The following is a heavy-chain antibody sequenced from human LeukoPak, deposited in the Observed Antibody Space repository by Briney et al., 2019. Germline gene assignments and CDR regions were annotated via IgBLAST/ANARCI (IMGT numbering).Heavy chain of an antibody. J-gene: IGHJ4*02. CDR1: GFTFSSYA. V-gene: IGHV3-23*01. CDR3: TKDHGFYSSGWHPLFDH. CDR2: ICDSGSST. Sequence: AGGSLRLSCAASGFTFSSYAMSWVRQAPGKGLEWVSTICDSGSSTYYTDSVKGRFTFSRDNSKNTLHLQMNSLRAEDTAVYYCTKDHGFYSSGWHPLFDHWGQGTLVTVTP. D-gene: IGHD6-19*01.